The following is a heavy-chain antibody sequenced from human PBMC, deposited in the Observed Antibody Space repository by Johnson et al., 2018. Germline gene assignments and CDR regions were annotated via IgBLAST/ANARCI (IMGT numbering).Heavy chain of an antibody. CDR2: IYYSGGT. CDR1: GDSISSVAYY. CDR3: ARFLRVGTHIYYLAA. Sequence: QVQLQESGPRLVKPSETLSLTCTVSGDSISSVAYYWGWIRQPPGKGLEWIGSIYYSGGTHDNPSLKSRVTISIDTSQNHFSLRLSSVHAADTAVYYCARFLRVGTHIYYLAAWGQGYLVTVS. J-gene: IGHJ4*02. V-gene: IGHV4-39*02. D-gene: IGHD2-21*02.